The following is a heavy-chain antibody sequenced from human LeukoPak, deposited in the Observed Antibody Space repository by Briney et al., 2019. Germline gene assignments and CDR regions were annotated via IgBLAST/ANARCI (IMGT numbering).Heavy chain of an antibody. CDR3: ARVGSGWTLDY. D-gene: IGHD6-19*01. CDR2: ISSSGSYI. J-gene: IGHJ4*02. V-gene: IGHV3-21*01. CDR1: GFTFSSYS. Sequence: GGSLRLSCAASGFTFSSYSMNWVRQAPGKGLEWVSSISSSGSYIYYADSVKGRFPISRDNAKNSLYLQMNSLRAEDTAVYYCARVGSGWTLDYWGQGTLVTVSS.